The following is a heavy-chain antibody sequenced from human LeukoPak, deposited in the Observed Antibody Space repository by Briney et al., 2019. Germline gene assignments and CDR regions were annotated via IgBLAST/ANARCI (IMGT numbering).Heavy chain of an antibody. CDR2: IYYSGST. J-gene: IGHJ6*02. V-gene: IGHV4-39*01. Sequence: PSETLSLTCTVSGDSISSSSFYWGWIRQPPGKGLEWIGTIYYSGSTYYNPSLKSRVSTSVDTSKNQFSLKLGSVTAADTAVYYCARHEGCGSSCFCEMDVWGQGTTVTVSS. CDR3: ARHEGCGSSCFCEMDV. D-gene: IGHD2-15*01. CDR1: GDSISSSSFY.